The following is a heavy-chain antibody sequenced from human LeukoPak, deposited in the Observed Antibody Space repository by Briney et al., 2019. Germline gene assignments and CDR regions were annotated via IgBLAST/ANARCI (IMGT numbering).Heavy chain of an antibody. CDR3: ARENQLGIRSWFDP. Sequence: GGSLRLSCAASGFTFSSYWMSWVRQAPGKGLEWVANIKQDGSEKYYVDSVKGRFTISRDNAKNSLYLQMNSLRAEDTAVYYCARENQLGIRSWFDPWGQGTLVTVSS. V-gene: IGHV3-7*01. CDR2: IKQDGSEK. CDR1: GFTFSSYW. J-gene: IGHJ5*02. D-gene: IGHD7-27*01.